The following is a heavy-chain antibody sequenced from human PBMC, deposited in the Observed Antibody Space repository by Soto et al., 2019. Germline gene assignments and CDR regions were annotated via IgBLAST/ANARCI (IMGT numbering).Heavy chain of an antibody. CDR3: AGPYRSRFDY. D-gene: IGHD6-19*01. Sequence: QVQLLESGPGLVKPSETLSLTCTVSGGSINSYYWSWFRQPPGKELEWIGYIYFSGSTDYNPSLKGRFAISIDTSKNQFSLKLNSVTAADTAVYYCAGPYRSRFDYWGQGTLVTVSS. CDR1: GGSINSYY. J-gene: IGHJ4*02. CDR2: IYFSGST. V-gene: IGHV4-59*01.